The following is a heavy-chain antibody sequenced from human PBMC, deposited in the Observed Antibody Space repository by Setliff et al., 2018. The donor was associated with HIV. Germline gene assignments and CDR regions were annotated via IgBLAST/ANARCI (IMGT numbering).Heavy chain of an antibody. V-gene: IGHV3-7*01. CDR1: GFTLSSYW. Sequence: GGSLRLSCAASGFTLSSYWMSWVRQAPGKGLEWVANIKQDASEKYFLDSVKGRFTISRDNAKNSLYLQMNSLRVEDTAVYYCARDSQTTPFDNWGQGTLVTVSS. J-gene: IGHJ4*02. CDR3: ARDSQTTPFDN. D-gene: IGHD4-4*01. CDR2: IKQDASEK.